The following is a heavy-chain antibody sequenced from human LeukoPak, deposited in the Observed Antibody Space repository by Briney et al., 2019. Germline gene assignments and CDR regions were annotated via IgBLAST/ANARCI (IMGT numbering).Heavy chain of an antibody. J-gene: IGHJ1*01. Sequence: GASVKVSCKASGGTFSSYAISWVRQAPGQGLEWMGRIIPILGIANYAQKFQGRVTITADKSTSTAYMELSSLRSEDTAVYYCARESEYGIAAAFLVSEYFQHWGQGTLVTVSS. CDR2: IIPILGIA. V-gene: IGHV1-69*04. D-gene: IGHD6-13*01. CDR1: GGTFSSYA. CDR3: ARESEYGIAAAFLVSEYFQH.